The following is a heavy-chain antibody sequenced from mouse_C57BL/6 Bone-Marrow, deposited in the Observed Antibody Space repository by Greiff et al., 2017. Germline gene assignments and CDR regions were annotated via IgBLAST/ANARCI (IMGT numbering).Heavy chain of an antibody. CDR3: AVDDYLFDY. V-gene: IGHV14-2*01. Sequence: VPLQQSGAELVKPGASVKLSCTASGFNIKDYYMHWVNQRTEPGLEWIGRIDPEDGETKYAPKFPGTATITADTSSNTAYLPLSSLTSEDTAVYYCAVDDYLFDYWGQGTTLTVSS. CDR1: GFNIKDYY. CDR2: IDPEDGET. D-gene: IGHD2-4*01. J-gene: IGHJ2*01.